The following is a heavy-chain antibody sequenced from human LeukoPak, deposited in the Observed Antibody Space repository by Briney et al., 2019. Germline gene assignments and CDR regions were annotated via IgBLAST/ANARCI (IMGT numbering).Heavy chain of an antibody. CDR2: IIPIFGTA. Sequence: SVKVSCKASGGTFSSYAISWVRQAPGQGLEWMGGIIPIFGTANYAQKFQGRVTITADKSTSTAYMELSSLRSEDTAVYYCARGSRGSGLIYYYYMDVWGKGTTVTVSS. V-gene: IGHV1-69*06. CDR1: GGTFSSYA. D-gene: IGHD3/OR15-3a*01. J-gene: IGHJ6*03. CDR3: ARGSRGSGLIYYYYMDV.